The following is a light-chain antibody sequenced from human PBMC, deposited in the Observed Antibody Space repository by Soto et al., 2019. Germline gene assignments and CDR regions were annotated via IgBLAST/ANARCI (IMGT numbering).Light chain of an antibody. CDR1: QRISSW. CDR2: KAS. CDR3: QQYNSYLIT. J-gene: IGKJ5*01. V-gene: IGKV1-5*03. Sequence: DIQMTQSPSTLSASVGDRVTITCRASQRISSWLAWYQQKPGKAPKLLIYKASSLESGVPSRFSGSGSGTEFTLTISSLQPDDFATYYCQQYNSYLITFGQGTRLESK.